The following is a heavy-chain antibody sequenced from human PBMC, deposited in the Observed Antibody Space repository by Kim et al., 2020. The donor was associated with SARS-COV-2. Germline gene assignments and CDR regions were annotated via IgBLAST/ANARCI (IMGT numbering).Heavy chain of an antibody. Sequence: ASVKVSCKASGYTFTSYDINWVRQATGQGLEWMGWMNPNSGNTGYAQKFQGRVTMTRNTSISTAYMELSSLRSEDTAVYYCARVSRITIFGVVTFNYGMDVWGQGTTVTVSS. CDR2: MNPNSGNT. J-gene: IGHJ6*02. D-gene: IGHD3-3*01. CDR3: ARVSRITIFGVVTFNYGMDV. V-gene: IGHV1-8*01. CDR1: GYTFTSYD.